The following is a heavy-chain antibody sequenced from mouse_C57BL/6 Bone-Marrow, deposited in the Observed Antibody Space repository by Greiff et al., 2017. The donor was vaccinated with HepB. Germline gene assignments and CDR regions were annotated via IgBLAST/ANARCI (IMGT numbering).Heavy chain of an antibody. V-gene: IGHV5-4*01. Sequence: EVQLMESGGGLVKPGGSLKLSCAASGFTFSSYAMSWVRQTPEKRLEWVATISDGGSYTYYPDNVKGRFTISRDNAKNNLYLQMSHLKSEDTAMYYCARAPYGAMDYWGQGTSVTVSS. J-gene: IGHJ4*01. CDR1: GFTFSSYA. D-gene: IGHD1-1*02. CDR3: ARAPYGAMDY. CDR2: ISDGGSYT.